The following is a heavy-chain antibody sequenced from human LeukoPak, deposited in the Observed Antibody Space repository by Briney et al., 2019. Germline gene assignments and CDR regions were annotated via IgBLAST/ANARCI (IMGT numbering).Heavy chain of an antibody. V-gene: IGHV3-21*01. J-gene: IGHJ3*02. CDR3: ARGDYGDDHAFDI. CDR2: IIRGSGYI. Sequence: GGSLRLSCAASGFTFSSYTMNWVRQAPGKGLEWVSSIIRGSGYIYYADSVKGRFTISRDSPKNSLYLQMNSLRAEDTAVYYCARGDYGDDHAFDIWGQETMVTVSS. D-gene: IGHD4-17*01. CDR1: GFTFSSYT.